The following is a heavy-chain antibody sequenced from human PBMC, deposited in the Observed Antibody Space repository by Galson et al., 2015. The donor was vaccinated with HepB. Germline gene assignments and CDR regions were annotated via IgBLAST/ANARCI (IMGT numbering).Heavy chain of an antibody. J-gene: IGHJ4*02. V-gene: IGHV3-21*04. D-gene: IGHD5-12*01. Sequence: SLRLSCAASGFTFSSYAMSWVRQAPGKGLEWVSSISSSSSYIYYADSVKGRFTISRDNAKNSLYLQMNSLRAEDTAVYYCARPAGGGYDSIDYWGQGTLVTVSS. CDR3: ARPAGGGYDSIDY. CDR1: GFTFSSYA. CDR2: ISSSSSYI.